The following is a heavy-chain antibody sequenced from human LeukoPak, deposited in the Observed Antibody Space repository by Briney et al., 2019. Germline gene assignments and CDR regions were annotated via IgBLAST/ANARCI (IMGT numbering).Heavy chain of an antibody. J-gene: IGHJ4*02. CDR3: ARGDGVTVVTRF. Sequence: WASVKVSCKASGYSFTSYDINWVRQATGQGLEWMGWMNPNSGNTGYAQKFQGRVTMTRNTSISTAYMELSSLRSEDTAVYYCARGDGVTVVTRFWGQGTLVTVSS. CDR2: MNPNSGNT. D-gene: IGHD4-23*01. V-gene: IGHV1-8*01. CDR1: GYSFTSYD.